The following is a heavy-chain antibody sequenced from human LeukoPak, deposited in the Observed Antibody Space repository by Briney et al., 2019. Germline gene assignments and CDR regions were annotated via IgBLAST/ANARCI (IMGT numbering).Heavy chain of an antibody. CDR1: GGSFSGYY. CDR2: INHSGST. Sequence: PSETLSLTCAVYGGSFSGYYWSWIRQPPGKGLEWIGEINHSGSTNYNPSLKSRVIISVDTSKNQFSLKLSSVTAADTAVNYCARVGYVGVVPAADNWFDPWGQGTLVTVSS. D-gene: IGHD2-2*01. CDR3: ARVGYVGVVPAADNWFDP. J-gene: IGHJ5*02. V-gene: IGHV4-34*01.